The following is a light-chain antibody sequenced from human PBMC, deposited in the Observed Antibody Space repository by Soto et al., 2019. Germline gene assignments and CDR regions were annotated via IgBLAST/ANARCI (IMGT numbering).Light chain of an antibody. CDR3: QQYDGSPIT. V-gene: IGKV3-20*01. Sequence: EIVLTQSPVTLSLSPGERATLSCRASQSVSSDLAWYQQKPGQAPRLLIYGASSRAAGIPDRFSGSGSGTDFTLTISGLEPEDFALYICQQYDGSPITFGHGTRLEI. J-gene: IGKJ5*01. CDR1: QSVSSD. CDR2: GAS.